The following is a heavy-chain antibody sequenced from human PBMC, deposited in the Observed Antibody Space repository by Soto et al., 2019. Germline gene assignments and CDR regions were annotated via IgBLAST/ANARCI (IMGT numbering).Heavy chain of an antibody. D-gene: IGHD3-3*01. CDR1: GGSVNGYY. V-gene: IGHV4-34*01. CDR2: INHTGGT. Sequence: SETLSLTCAVYGGSVNGYYWNWIRQPPGRGLEWIGEINHTGGTHYNPSIKSRVTMSVDTSKNQFSLRLSSVTAADTAIYYCATRITVFGLLIPPFDPWGQGTQVTVSS. J-gene: IGHJ5*02. CDR3: ATRITVFGLLIPPFDP.